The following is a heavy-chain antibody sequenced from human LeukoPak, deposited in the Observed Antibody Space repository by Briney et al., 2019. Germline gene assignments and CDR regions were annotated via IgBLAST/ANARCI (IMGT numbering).Heavy chain of an antibody. CDR3: AKDRVLWFGEYHFDY. V-gene: IGHV3-48*03. CDR1: GFTFSSYE. J-gene: IGHJ4*02. D-gene: IGHD3-10*01. CDR2: ISSSGSTI. Sequence: GGSLRLSCAASGFTFSSYEMNWVRQAPGKGLEWVSYISSSGSTIYYADSVKGRFTISRDNAKNSLYLQVNSLRAEDTAVYYCAKDRVLWFGEYHFDYWGQGTLVTVSS.